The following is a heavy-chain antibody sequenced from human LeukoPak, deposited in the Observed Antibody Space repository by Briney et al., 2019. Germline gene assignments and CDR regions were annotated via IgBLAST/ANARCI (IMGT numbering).Heavy chain of an antibody. D-gene: IGHD6-13*01. J-gene: IGHJ4*02. CDR2: ISTSGIYT. Sequence: PGGSLRLSCAASGFTFSDYYMSWIRQAPGKGLEWVSYISTSGIYTNYAGSVEGRFTISRDNAKNSLYLQMNSLRAEDTAVYYCARDTARSQLVVDYWGQGTLVTVSS. V-gene: IGHV3-11*05. CDR1: GFTFSDYY. CDR3: ARDTARSQLVVDY.